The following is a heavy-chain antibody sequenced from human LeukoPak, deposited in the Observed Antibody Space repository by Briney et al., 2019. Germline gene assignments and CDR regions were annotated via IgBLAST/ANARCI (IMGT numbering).Heavy chain of an antibody. CDR3: ARAPGDPPNY. D-gene: IGHD4-17*01. CDR2: IKQDGSEK. J-gene: IGHJ4*02. CDR1: GFTFSNYW. V-gene: IGHV3-7*03. Sequence: PGGSLGLSCAASGFTFSNYWMSWVRQAPGKGLEWVANIKQDGSEKYHVDSVKGRFTISRDNAKNSLYLQMNSLRAEDTAMYYRARAPGDPPNYWGQGTLVTVSS.